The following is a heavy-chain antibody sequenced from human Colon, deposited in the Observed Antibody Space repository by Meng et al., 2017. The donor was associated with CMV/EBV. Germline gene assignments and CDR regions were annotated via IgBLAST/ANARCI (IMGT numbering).Heavy chain of an antibody. V-gene: IGHV3-7*03. CDR2: IKEDGGEK. J-gene: IGHJ4*02. D-gene: IGHD2-2*01. CDR1: GFTFSNYW. Sequence: GESLKISCAASGFTFSNYWMTWLRQAPGRGLELVAHIKEDGGEKYFVGSVKGRFTISRDNSKNTLYLQMNSLRAEDRAVYYCAKRAGGSTSPYYFDNWGQGTLVTVSS. CDR3: AKRAGGSTSPYYFDN.